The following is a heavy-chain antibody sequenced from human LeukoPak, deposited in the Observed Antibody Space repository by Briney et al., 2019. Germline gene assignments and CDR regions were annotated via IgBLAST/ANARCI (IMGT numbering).Heavy chain of an antibody. J-gene: IGHJ6*02. CDR2: INPNSGDT. D-gene: IGHD2-15*01. CDR3: AAGYCSGGSCTGGMDV. CDR1: GYTFIGYY. Sequence: ASVKVSCKASGYTFIGYYIHWVRQAPGQGLEWMGWINPNSGDTNYAQKFQGRVTMTRDTSISTAYMELSRLRSDDTAVYYCAAGYCSGGSCTGGMDVWGQGTTVTVSS. V-gene: IGHV1-2*02.